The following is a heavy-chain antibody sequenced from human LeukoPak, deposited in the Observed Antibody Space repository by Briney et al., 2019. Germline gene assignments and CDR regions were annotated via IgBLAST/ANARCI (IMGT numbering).Heavy chain of an antibody. CDR2: ISHSSSSI. J-gene: IGHJ4*02. CDR3: ARASRDGYDY. Sequence: PGGSLRLSCAASGFTFSTYGMKWVRQAPGKGLEWVSYISHSSSSIYYVDSVKGRFTMSRDNAKNSLYLQMNSLRAEDTAVYYCARASRDGYDYWGQGTLVTVSS. CDR1: GFTFSTYG. D-gene: IGHD5-24*01. V-gene: IGHV3-48*04.